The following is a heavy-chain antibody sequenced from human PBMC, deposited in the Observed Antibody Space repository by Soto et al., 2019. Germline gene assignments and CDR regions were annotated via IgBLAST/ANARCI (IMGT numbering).Heavy chain of an antibody. CDR2: IAAFNGNT. V-gene: IGHV1-18*01. CDR1: GYTFSIYG. J-gene: IGHJ5*02. CDR3: ARSSDVRSWFDP. D-gene: IGHD1-26*01. Sequence: QVQLVQSGAEVEKPGASVKVSCKASGYTFSIYGISWVRQAPGQGLEWMGWIAAFNGNTHYAQKLQGRVTMTADTSTSTAYMELGSLTSDDTAGYYCARSSDVRSWFDPWGQGTLVTVSS.